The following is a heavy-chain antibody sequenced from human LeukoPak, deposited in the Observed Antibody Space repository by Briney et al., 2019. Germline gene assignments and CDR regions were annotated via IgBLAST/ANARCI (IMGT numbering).Heavy chain of an antibody. D-gene: IGHD3-10*01. Sequence: SETLSLTCAVFGGTFNGYYWSWIRQSPRKGLEWIGEITPTGGTNYNPSLKSRVTISVGASNNQFSLKLTSLTAADTTVYYCARRGFLGSGTLAFGYWGQGTLVTVSS. CDR1: GGTFNGYY. J-gene: IGHJ4*02. V-gene: IGHV4-34*01. CDR2: ITPTGGT. CDR3: ARRGFLGSGTLAFGY.